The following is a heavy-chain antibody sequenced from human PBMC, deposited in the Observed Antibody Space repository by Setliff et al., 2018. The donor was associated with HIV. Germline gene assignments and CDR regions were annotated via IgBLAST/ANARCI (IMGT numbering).Heavy chain of an antibody. J-gene: IGHJ6*03. CDR3: ARSRSGSGTGSGYYFHMDV. Sequence: SETLSLTCTISCGSLDSGNFYWSWIRQPAGKGLEWIGRVSPSGSSNYSPSLKSRVTISIDTSKQFSLNVRSLTAADTAVYYCARSRSGSGTGSGYYFHMDVWGKGTTVTVSS. CDR2: VSPSGSS. V-gene: IGHV4-61*02. D-gene: IGHD6-19*01. CDR1: CGSLDSGNFY.